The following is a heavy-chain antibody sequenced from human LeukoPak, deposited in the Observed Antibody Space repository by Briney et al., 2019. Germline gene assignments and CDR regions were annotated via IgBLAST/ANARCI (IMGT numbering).Heavy chain of an antibody. Sequence: ASVKVSCKTSGYSFTGYYIFWVRQAPGQGLEWMGWVDPKSGGTNYAQKFQGRVTMTRDTSISTAYMELSRLRSDDTAVYYCARDRVNIEWEPTRQNWFDPWGQGTLVTVSS. J-gene: IGHJ5*02. V-gene: IGHV1-2*02. CDR3: ARDRVNIEWEPTRQNWFDP. CDR2: VDPKSGGT. D-gene: IGHD1-26*01. CDR1: GYSFTGYY.